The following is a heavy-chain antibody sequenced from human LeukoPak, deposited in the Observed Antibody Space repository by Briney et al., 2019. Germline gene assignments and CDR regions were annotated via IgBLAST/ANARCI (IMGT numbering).Heavy chain of an antibody. CDR3: AHPNPGSLWFGSPIVY. J-gene: IGHJ4*02. CDR1: GFSLSTSGVA. D-gene: IGHD3-10*01. CDR2: IYCDDDK. V-gene: IGHV2-5*02. Sequence: SGPTLVKPTQTLTLTCTFSGFSLSTSGVAVGWIRQPPGKALEWLALIYCDDDKRYSQSLKSRPTITKDPSKNQVVLTMTNMDPVDTATYYCAHPNPGSLWFGSPIVYWGQGTLVTVSS.